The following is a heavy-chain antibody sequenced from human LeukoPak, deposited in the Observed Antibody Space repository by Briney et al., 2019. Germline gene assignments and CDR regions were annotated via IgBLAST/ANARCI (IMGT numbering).Heavy chain of an antibody. CDR1: GFTFSSYA. CDR3: AKGLYSSSWYDYFDY. V-gene: IGHV3-23*01. CDR2: ISGSGGST. D-gene: IGHD6-13*01. J-gene: IGHJ4*02. Sequence: GGSLRLSCAASGFTFSSYAMSWVRQAPGKGLEWVSAISGSGGSTYYADSVKGRFTISRDNSKSTLYLQMNSLRAEDTAVYYCAKGLYSSSWYDYFDYWGQGTLVTVSS.